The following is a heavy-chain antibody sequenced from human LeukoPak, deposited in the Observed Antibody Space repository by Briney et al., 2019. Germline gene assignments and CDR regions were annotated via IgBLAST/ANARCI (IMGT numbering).Heavy chain of an antibody. J-gene: IGHJ4*02. CDR1: GGSISSYY. CDR3: ARDGRYCSGGSCHFDY. CDR2: IYYSGST. V-gene: IGHV4-59*12. D-gene: IGHD2-15*01. Sequence: PSETLSLTCTVSGGSISSYYWSWIRQPPGKGLEWIGYIYYSGSTYYNPSLKSRVTISVDTSKNQFSLKLSSVTAADTAVYYCARDGRYCSGGSCHFDYWGQGTLVTVSS.